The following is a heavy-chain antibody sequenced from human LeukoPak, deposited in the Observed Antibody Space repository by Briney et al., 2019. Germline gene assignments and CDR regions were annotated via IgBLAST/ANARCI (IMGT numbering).Heavy chain of an antibody. J-gene: IGHJ4*02. D-gene: IGHD2-8*01. CDR3: AKDGQPSARSFLCTNGICYQDY. Sequence: GGSLRLSCAATGFTFSSYGMHWVRQAPGKGLEWVSSISGSGDYTYYADSVKGRFTMSRDNSKNTVYLEMNSLRAEDTAVYYCAKDGQPSARSFLCTNGICYQDYWGQGTLVTVSS. V-gene: IGHV3-23*01. CDR1: GFTFSSYG. CDR2: ISGSGDYT.